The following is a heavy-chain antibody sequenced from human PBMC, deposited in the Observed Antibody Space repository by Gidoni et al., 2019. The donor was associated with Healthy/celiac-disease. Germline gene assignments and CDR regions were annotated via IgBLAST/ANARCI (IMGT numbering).Heavy chain of an antibody. V-gene: IGHV3-11*01. J-gene: IGHJ4*02. CDR1: GFTFSDYY. CDR2: ISSSVSTR. D-gene: IGHD4-17*01. CDR3: ASDRSLGDGDYGVI. Sequence: QVQLVESGGGLVKPGGSLRLSCAHSGFTFSDYYMTWSRQDPGKGLEWVSYISSSVSTRFYADSVKGRFTLSRDNAKNSLYLQMNSLRAEDTAVYYCASDRSLGDGDYGVIWGQGTLVTVSS.